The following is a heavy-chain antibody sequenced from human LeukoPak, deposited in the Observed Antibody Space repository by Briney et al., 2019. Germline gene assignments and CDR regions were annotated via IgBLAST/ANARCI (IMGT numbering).Heavy chain of an antibody. D-gene: IGHD1-1*01. Sequence: GGSLRLSCAASGFTFSSYEMNWVRQGPGKGLEWISYITTTDTTKYYTDSVKGRFTISRDNAKNSLYLQMHSLRAEDTAVYYCATDSPETAAFDYWGQGTLVTVSS. CDR2: ITTTDTTK. V-gene: IGHV3-48*03. CDR1: GFTFSSYE. J-gene: IGHJ4*02. CDR3: ATDSPETAAFDY.